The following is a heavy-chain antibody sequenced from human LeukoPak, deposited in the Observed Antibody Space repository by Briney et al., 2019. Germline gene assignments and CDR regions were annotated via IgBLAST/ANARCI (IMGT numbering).Heavy chain of an antibody. D-gene: IGHD3-10*01. J-gene: IGHJ5*02. V-gene: IGHV4-4*07. Sequence: SETLSLTCTVCGGSISSYYWRWIRQPAGKGLEWIGRIYTSGSTNYNPSLKSRVTMSVDTSKNQFSLKLSSVTAADTAVYYCASTKNYYGPFDPWGQGTLVTVSS. CDR2: IYTSGST. CDR3: ASTKNYYGPFDP. CDR1: GGSISSYY.